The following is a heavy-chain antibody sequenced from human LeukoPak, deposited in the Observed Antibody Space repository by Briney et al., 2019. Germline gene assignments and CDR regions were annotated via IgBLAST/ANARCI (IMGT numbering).Heavy chain of an antibody. CDR1: GFTFSSYA. V-gene: IGHV3-23*01. J-gene: IGHJ3*02. CDR2: ISGSGGGT. D-gene: IGHD1-26*01. CDR3: AKYSQRYSGSYYTDAFDI. Sequence: PGGSLRLSCAASGFTFSSYAMSWVRQAPGKGLEWVSAISGSGGGTYYADSVKGRFTISRDNSKNTLYLQMNSLRAEDTAVYYCAKYSQRYSGSYYTDAFDIWGQGTMVTVSS.